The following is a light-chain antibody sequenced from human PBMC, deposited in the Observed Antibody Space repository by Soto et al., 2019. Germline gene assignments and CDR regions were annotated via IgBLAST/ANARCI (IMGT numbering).Light chain of an antibody. CDR3: QQRGYCFLT. Sequence: EIALTQAPGTMYLSPGERAHPSCRASQRVSSYLAWYQQKPGQAPRLLIYDASSRATGIPARFSGSGSGTDFTLTISSLEPEDFAVYYCQQRGYCFLTFGRGTKVDI. J-gene: IGKJ1*01. CDR1: QRVSSY. CDR2: DAS. V-gene: IGKV3-11*01.